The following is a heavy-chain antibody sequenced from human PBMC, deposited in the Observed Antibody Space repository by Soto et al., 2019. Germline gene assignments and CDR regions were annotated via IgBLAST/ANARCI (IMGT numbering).Heavy chain of an antibody. J-gene: IGHJ6*02. V-gene: IGHV4-34*01. CDR1: GGSFSGYY. CDR3: ERFPRGFLVYYGMDV. CDR2: INHSGST. D-gene: IGHD2-8*01. Sequence: SETLSLTCAVYGGSFSGYYWSWIRQPPGKGLEWIGEINHSGSTNYNPSLKSRVTISVDTSKNQFSLKLSSVTAADTAVYYCERFPRGFLVYYGMDVWGQRPTVT.